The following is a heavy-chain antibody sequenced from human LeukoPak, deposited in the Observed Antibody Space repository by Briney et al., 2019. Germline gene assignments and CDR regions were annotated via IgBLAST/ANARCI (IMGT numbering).Heavy chain of an antibody. CDR3: ARDGITSGWYPLDY. D-gene: IGHD6-19*01. V-gene: IGHV4-30-4*01. Sequence: SETLSLTCTVSGGSISSGDYYWSWIRQPPRKGLEWIGYIYYSGSTYYNPSLKSRVTISVDTSKNQFSLMLSSVTAADTAVYYCARDGITSGWYPLDYWGQGTLVTVSS. CDR1: GGSISSGDYY. J-gene: IGHJ4*02. CDR2: IYYSGST.